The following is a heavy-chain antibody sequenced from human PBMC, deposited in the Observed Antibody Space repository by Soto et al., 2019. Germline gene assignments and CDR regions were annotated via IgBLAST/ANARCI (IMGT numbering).Heavy chain of an antibody. J-gene: IGHJ6*02. D-gene: IGHD3-3*01. CDR1: GFTFSSYS. CDR2: ISSSSSYI. Sequence: EVQLVESGGGLVKPGGSLRLSCAASGFTFSSYSMNWVRQAPGKGLEWVSSISSSSSYIYYADSVKGRFTISRDNAKNSLYLQMNSLRAEDTAVYYCARDRVLRFLEWLLSYYGMDVWGQGTTVTVSS. CDR3: ARDRVLRFLEWLLSYYGMDV. V-gene: IGHV3-21*01.